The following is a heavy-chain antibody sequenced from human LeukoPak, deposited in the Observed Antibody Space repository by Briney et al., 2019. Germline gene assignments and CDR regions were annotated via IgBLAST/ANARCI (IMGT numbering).Heavy chain of an antibody. CDR3: ARADRAYCGGDCSHFDY. CDR1: GGTFSSYA. D-gene: IGHD2-21*02. Sequence: GASVKVSCKASGGTFSSYAISWVRQAPGQGLEWMGRIIPILGIANYAQKFQGRVTMTRNTSISTAYMELSSLRSEDTAVYYCARADRAYCGGDCSHFDYWGQGTLVTVSS. CDR2: IIPILGIA. J-gene: IGHJ4*02. V-gene: IGHV1-69*04.